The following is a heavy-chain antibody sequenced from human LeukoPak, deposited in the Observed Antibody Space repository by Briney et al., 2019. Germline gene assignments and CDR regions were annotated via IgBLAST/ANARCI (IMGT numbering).Heavy chain of an antibody. CDR2: IRYGGNNK. CDR3: ARDRDYHYFDY. D-gene: IGHD4-17*01. Sequence: GGSLRLSCAASGFTFNSYGMHWVRQAPGKGLEWVAFIRYGGNNKYYADSVQGRFTISRDNSKNTLYLQMNSLRAEDTAVYYCARDRDYHYFDYWGQGTLVSVSS. CDR1: GFTFNSYG. J-gene: IGHJ4*02. V-gene: IGHV3-30*02.